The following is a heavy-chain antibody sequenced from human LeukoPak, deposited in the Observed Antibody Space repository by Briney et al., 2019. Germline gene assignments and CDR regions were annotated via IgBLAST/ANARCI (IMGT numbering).Heavy chain of an antibody. D-gene: IGHD3-22*01. CDR1: GFTFDDYG. Sequence: GGSLRLSCAASGFTFDDYGMTWVRQAPGKGLEWVSGINWNGGSTGYADSVKGRFTISRDNAENSLYLQMSSLRAEDTAVYYCARESTMIGDAFDIWGQGTMVTVSS. CDR2: INWNGGST. CDR3: ARESTMIGDAFDI. V-gene: IGHV3-20*04. J-gene: IGHJ3*02.